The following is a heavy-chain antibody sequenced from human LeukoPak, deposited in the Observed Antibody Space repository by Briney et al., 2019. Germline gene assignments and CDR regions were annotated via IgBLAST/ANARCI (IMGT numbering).Heavy chain of an antibody. CDR2: INPNSGGT. CDR3: ASEYYDILTGYYYGMDV. Sequence: ASVKVSCKASGYTFTGYYMHWVRQAPGQGLEWMGWINPNSGGTNYAQKFQGRVTMTRDTSISTAYVELSRLRSDDTAVYYCASEYYDILTGYYYGMDVWGQGTTVTVSS. J-gene: IGHJ6*02. V-gene: IGHV1-2*02. CDR1: GYTFTGYY. D-gene: IGHD3-9*01.